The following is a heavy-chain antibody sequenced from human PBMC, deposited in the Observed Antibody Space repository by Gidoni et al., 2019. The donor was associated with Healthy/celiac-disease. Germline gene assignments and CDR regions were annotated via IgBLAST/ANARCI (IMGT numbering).Heavy chain of an antibody. D-gene: IGHD5-12*01. V-gene: IGHV3-23*01. CDR2: GSGGST. J-gene: IGHJ4*02. Sequence: GSGGSTYYADSVKGRFTISRDNSKNTLYLQMNSLRAEDTAVYYCAKSRDGYNPGVDYWGQGTLVTVSS. CDR3: AKSRDGYNPGVDY.